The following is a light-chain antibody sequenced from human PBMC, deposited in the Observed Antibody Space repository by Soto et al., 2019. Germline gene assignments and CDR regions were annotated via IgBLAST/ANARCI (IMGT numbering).Light chain of an antibody. CDR1: QSVSSS. Sequence: FVVTQSPYTLSWSPVDTATLSCRASQSVSSSVAWYQHKPGQSPRLVVYSGYKRSPGIPARFSGSGSGTDFTLTISSLESDDFAIYYCQQRYSWLRVFGPGTKVDIK. J-gene: IGKJ1*01. CDR3: QQRYSWLRV. CDR2: SGY. V-gene: IGKV3-11*01.